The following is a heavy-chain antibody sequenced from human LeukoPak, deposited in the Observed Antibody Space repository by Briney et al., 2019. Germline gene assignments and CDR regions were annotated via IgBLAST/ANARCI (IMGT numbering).Heavy chain of an antibody. V-gene: IGHV1-2*02. CDR3: ARDKRTGRDGYNYRHYYYYGMDV. J-gene: IGHJ6*02. D-gene: IGHD5-24*01. CDR2: INPNSGGT. Sequence: ASVKVSCKASGYTFTGYYMHWVRQAPGQGLEWMGWINPNSGGTNYAQKFQGRVTMTRDTSISTAYMELSRLRSDDTAVYYCARDKRTGRDGYNYRHYYYYGMDVWGQGTTVTVSS. CDR1: GYTFTGYY.